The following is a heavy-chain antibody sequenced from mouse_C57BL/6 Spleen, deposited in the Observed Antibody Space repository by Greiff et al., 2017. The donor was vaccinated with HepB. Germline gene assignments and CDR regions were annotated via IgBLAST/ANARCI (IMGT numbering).Heavy chain of an antibody. J-gene: IGHJ2*01. CDR3: ADSIYYGNPYYFDY. CDR1: GYAFSSSW. V-gene: IGHV1-82*01. CDR2: IYPGDGDT. Sequence: QVQLKESGPELVKPGASVKISCKASGYAFSSSWMNWVKQRPGKGLEWIGRIYPGDGDTNYNGKFKGKATLTADKSSSTAYMQLSSLTSEDSAVYFCADSIYYGNPYYFDYWGQGTTLTVSS. D-gene: IGHD2-1*01.